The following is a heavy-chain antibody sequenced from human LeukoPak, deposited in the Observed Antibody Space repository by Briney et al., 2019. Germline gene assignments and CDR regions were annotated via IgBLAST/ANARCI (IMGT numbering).Heavy chain of an antibody. D-gene: IGHD4-17*01. CDR3: ARDGERTVTKSSYYGMDV. CDR2: INPGGSST. J-gene: IGHJ6*02. CDR1: GFPFSNYW. V-gene: IGHV3-74*01. Sequence: QPGGSLRLSCAASGFPFSNYWMHWVRQVPGKGLVWVSRINPGGSSTTYADSVKGRFTISRDNAKNSLYLQMNSLRAEDTAVYYCARDGERTVTKSSYYGMDVWGQGTTVTVSS.